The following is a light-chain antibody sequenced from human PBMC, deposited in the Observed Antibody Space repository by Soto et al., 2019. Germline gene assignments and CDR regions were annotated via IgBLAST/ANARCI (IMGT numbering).Light chain of an antibody. Sequence: QWTPSPSSLSASVGDSVTIACRASQGISSYLAWYQQKPGKAPQLLIYAASTLQSGVPSRFSGSGSGTDFTLIVSSLQPDDFATYYCQQYNNYPLNSGGGTNVDIK. V-gene: IGKV1-9*01. CDR1: QGISSY. CDR2: AAS. J-gene: IGKJ4*01. CDR3: QQYNNYPLN.